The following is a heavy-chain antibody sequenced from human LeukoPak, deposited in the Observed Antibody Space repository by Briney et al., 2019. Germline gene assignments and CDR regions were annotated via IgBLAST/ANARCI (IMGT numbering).Heavy chain of an antibody. Sequence: SETLSPTCAVSGYSISSGYYWGWIRQPPGKGLEWIGSIYHSGSTYYNPSLKSRVTISVDTSKNQFSLKLSSVTAADTAVYYCARRVTIFGVVNFDYWGQGTLVTVSS. V-gene: IGHV4-38-2*01. J-gene: IGHJ4*02. D-gene: IGHD3-3*01. CDR2: IYHSGST. CDR1: GYSISSGYY. CDR3: ARRVTIFGVVNFDY.